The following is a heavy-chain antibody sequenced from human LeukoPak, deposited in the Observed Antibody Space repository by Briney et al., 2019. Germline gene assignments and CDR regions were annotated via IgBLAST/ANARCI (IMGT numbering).Heavy chain of an antibody. CDR3: ARGRYSTTWAAY. D-gene: IGHD6-13*01. V-gene: IGHV3-7*01. CDR2: IKQGGSEK. Sequence: GGSLRLSCAASGFTFSSYWMTWVRQAPGKGLEWVANIKQGGSEKYYVDSVKGRFTISRDNVQNSLYLQMNSLRAEDTAVYYCARGRYSTTWAAYWGQGTLVTVSS. J-gene: IGHJ4*02. CDR1: GFTFSSYW.